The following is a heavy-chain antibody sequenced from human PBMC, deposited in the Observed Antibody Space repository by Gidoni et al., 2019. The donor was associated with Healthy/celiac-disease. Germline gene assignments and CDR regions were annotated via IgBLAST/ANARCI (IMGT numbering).Heavy chain of an antibody. D-gene: IGHD3-10*01. V-gene: IGHV3-30*04. CDR3: ARGESDTRVRGVPFDY. CDR2: ISYDGSNK. Sequence: QVQLVESGGGVVQPGRSLRPSLPASGFPFIRYAMHWVRQDPGKGLEWVAVISYDGSNKYYADSVKGRFTISRDNSKNTLYLKMNSLRAEDTAVYYCARGESDTRVRGVPFDYWGQGTLVTVSS. CDR1: GFPFIRYA. J-gene: IGHJ4*02.